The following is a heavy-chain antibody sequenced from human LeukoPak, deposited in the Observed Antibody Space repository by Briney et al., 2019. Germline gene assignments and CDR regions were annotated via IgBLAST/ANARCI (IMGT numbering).Heavy chain of an antibody. D-gene: IGHD3-3*01. J-gene: IGHJ3*02. CDR3: AKDQVYDFWSGYSDVFDI. CDR1: GFTFSSYA. V-gene: IGHV3-23*01. Sequence: PGGSLRLSCAASGFTFSSYAMSWVRQAPGKGLEWVSTISGSGGSTYYADSVKGRFTISRDNSKNTLYLQMNSLRAEDTAVYYCAKDQVYDFWSGYSDVFDIWGQGTMVTVSS. CDR2: ISGSGGST.